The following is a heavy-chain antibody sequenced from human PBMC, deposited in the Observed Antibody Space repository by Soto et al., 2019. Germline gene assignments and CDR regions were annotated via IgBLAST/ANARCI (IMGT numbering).Heavy chain of an antibody. CDR2: ISNDGRVQ. D-gene: IGHD3-3*01. Sequence: GGSLRLSCTSSTVTINLYVIQWVRQSPDKGLEWVAFISNDGRVQYYADSVKGRFTISRDYSKNMVDLQMNSLRNEETAIYYCARDIWSGDYKWFDSWGPGTLVTVSS. J-gene: IGHJ5*01. CDR1: TVTINLYV. CDR3: ARDIWSGDYKWFDS. V-gene: IGHV3-30*03.